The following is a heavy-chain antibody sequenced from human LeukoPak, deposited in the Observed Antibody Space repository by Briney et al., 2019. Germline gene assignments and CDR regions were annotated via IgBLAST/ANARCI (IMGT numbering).Heavy chain of an antibody. J-gene: IGHJ5*02. CDR1: GGSISSGGDY. V-gene: IGHV4-31*03. Sequence: TSQTLSLTCTVSGGSISSGGDYWSWIRQHPGKGLEWIGYSYYNGSTYYNPSLKSRVIISVDKSKNQFSLKLSSVTAADTAVYYCARTRENWFDPWGQGTLVTVSS. CDR2: SYYNGST. CDR3: ARTRENWFDP.